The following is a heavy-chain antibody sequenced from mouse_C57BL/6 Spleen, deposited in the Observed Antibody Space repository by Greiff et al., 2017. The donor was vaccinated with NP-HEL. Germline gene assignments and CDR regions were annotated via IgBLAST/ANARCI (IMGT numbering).Heavy chain of an antibody. D-gene: IGHD2-4*01. CDR2: IDPETGGT. J-gene: IGHJ4*01. CDR1: GYTFTDYE. Sequence: VQLQQSGAELVRPGASVTLSCKASGYTFTDYELHWVKQTPVHGLEWIGAIDPETGGTASNQKFKGKAILTADKSSSTAYMELRSLTSEDSAVYYCTREEKCSDYDGYYAMDYWGQGTSVTVAS. CDR3: TREEKCSDYDGYYAMDY. V-gene: IGHV1-15*01.